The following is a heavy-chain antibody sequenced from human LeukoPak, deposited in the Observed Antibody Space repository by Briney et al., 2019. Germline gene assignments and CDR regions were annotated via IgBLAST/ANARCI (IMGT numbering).Heavy chain of an antibody. J-gene: IGHJ3*01. CDR2: INSDGSNS. V-gene: IGHV3-74*01. Sequence: GGSLRLSCAASGFTFSSYWMHWVRQAPGKGLVWVSRINSDGSNSIYGDSVKGRFTISRDNAKNTLYLQLSGLRADDTAVYYCAGGYAFDVWGQGTTVIVSS. CDR1: GFTFSSYW. CDR3: AGGYAFDV.